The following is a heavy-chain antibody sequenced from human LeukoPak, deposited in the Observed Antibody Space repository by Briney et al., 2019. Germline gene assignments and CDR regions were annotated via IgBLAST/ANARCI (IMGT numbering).Heavy chain of an antibody. Sequence: GGSLRLSCAASGFTFSSYAMHWVRQAPGKGLEWVAVISYDGSNKYYADSVKGRFTISRDNSKNTLYLQMNSLRAEDTAVYYCARERQLSRSWPIDYWGQGTLVTVSS. CDR1: GFTFSSYA. J-gene: IGHJ4*02. CDR2: ISYDGSNK. CDR3: ARERQLSRSWPIDY. D-gene: IGHD6-13*01. V-gene: IGHV3-30-3*01.